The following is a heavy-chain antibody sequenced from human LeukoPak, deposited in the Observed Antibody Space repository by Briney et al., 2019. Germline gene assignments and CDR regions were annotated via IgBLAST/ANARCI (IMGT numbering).Heavy chain of an antibody. D-gene: IGHD6-19*01. CDR3: ARPYSSGWYSYYYGMYV. Sequence: QPGRSLRLSCAASGFTFSSYAMHWVRQAPGKGLEWVAVISYDGSNKYYADSVKGRFTISRDNSKNTLYLQMNSLRAEDTAVYYCARPYSSGWYSYYYGMYVWGQRTTVTVSS. V-gene: IGHV3-30-3*01. CDR2: ISYDGSNK. J-gene: IGHJ6*02. CDR1: GFTFSSYA.